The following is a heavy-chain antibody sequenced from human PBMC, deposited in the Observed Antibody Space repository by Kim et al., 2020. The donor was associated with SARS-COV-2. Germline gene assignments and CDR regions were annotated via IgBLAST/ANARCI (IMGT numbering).Heavy chain of an antibody. CDR3: ARGGDNRWFDP. CDR1: GGSISTYY. Sequence: SETLSLTCSVSGGSISTYYRNWIRQSPGKGLEWIGFVYYSGNANYNPSLKSRVNISVDMSKNQFSLKVYSVTAADTAVYYCARGGDNRWFDPWGQGALVTVSS. D-gene: IGHD4-17*01. V-gene: IGHV4-59*01. J-gene: IGHJ5*02. CDR2: VYYSGNA.